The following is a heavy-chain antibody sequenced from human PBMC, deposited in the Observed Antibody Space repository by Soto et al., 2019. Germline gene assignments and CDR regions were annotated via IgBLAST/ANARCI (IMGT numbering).Heavy chain of an antibody. J-gene: IGHJ5*02. Sequence: PSETLSFPCTVSGASINNYFWRWLPQPAGKGLESIGRLSTTRDTIYNPSLTSRVTLSVDTSTNRLSLTLSSVTAAATAVYYGAKTKPRDPWFDPWGQGTPVTVSS. CDR3: AKTKPRDPWFDP. V-gene: IGHV4-4*07. CDR2: LSTTRDT. CDR1: GASINNYF.